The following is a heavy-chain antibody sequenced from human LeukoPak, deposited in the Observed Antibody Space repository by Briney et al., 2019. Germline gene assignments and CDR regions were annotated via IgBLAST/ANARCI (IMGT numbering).Heavy chain of an antibody. CDR3: AKGLFGSGSYEY. CDR1: GFSFSTAD. D-gene: IGHD3-10*01. J-gene: IGHJ4*02. Sequence: GGSLRLSCAASGFSFSTADMHWVRQAPGKGLEWVAFLRSGGSDKYYAGSVKGRFTISRDNSKNTLFLQMNSLRAEDTAVYYCAKGLFGSGSYEYWGQGTLVTVSS. V-gene: IGHV3-30*02. CDR2: LRSGGSDK.